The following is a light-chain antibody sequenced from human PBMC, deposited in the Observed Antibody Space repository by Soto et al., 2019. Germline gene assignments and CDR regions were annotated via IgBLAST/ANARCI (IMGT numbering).Light chain of an antibody. CDR1: QSVSSY. CDR3: QQRSDWPLT. V-gene: IGKV3-11*01. Sequence: EIVLTQSPATLSLSPGERATLSCRASQSVSSYLAWYQQRAGQAPRLLIYDASKRATGIPPRFSGSGSATDFTLTISSLEAEDFAVYYCQQRSDWPLTSGGGTKVEIK. J-gene: IGKJ4*01. CDR2: DAS.